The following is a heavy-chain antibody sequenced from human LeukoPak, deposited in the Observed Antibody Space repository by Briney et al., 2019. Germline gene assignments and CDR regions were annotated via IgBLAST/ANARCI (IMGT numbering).Heavy chain of an antibody. V-gene: IGHV1-18*01. CDR2: ISAYNGNT. CDR3: ARAPQDIVVVPAIFDY. CDR1: GYTSTSYG. D-gene: IGHD2-2*01. J-gene: IGHJ4*02. Sequence: ASVKVSCKASGYTSTSYGISWVRQAPGQGLEWMGWISAYNGNTNYAQKLQGRVTMTTDTSTSTAYMELRSLRSDDTAVYYCARAPQDIVVVPAIFDYWGQGTLVTVSS.